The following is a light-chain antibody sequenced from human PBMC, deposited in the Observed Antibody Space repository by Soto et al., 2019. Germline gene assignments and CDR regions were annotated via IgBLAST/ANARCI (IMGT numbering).Light chain of an antibody. CDR1: QSVSSY. CDR2: DAS. Sequence: IVLTQSPATLSLSPGERATLSCRASQSVSSYLAWYQQKPGQAPRLLIYDASNRATGIPARFSGSGSGTDFTLTISSLEPEDFAVYYCQQRSNWPPGPITFGQGTRLEIK. CDR3: QQRSNWPPGPIT. V-gene: IGKV3-11*01. J-gene: IGKJ5*01.